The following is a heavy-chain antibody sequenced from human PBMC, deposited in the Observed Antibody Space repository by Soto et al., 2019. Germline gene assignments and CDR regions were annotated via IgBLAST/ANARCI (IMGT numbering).Heavy chain of an antibody. CDR2: IYHSGST. CDR3: ARRRSGPTFFDY. Sequence: SETLSLTCTVSGGSISSYYWSWIRQPPGKGLEWIGFIYHSGSTNYSPSLKSRVAISVDTSKNQFSQKLSSVTAADTAVYYCARRRSGPTFFDYWGQGTLVTVSS. J-gene: IGHJ4*02. D-gene: IGHD3-10*01. CDR1: GGSISSYY. V-gene: IGHV4-59*08.